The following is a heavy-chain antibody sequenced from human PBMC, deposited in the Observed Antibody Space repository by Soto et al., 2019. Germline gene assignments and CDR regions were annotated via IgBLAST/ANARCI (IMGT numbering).Heavy chain of an antibody. D-gene: IGHD3-22*01. Sequence: EVQLVESGGGLVKPGGSLRLSCAASGFTFSNAWINWVRQVPGKGLEWVGRIKSKTDGGTTDYAAPVKGRFAISRDDSNNMVYLQMNSLKIEDTAVYYCTTDSYSTIIIVRFDYWGHGTLVTVSS. J-gene: IGHJ4*01. CDR3: TTDSYSTIIIVRFDY. CDR2: IKSKTDGGTT. V-gene: IGHV3-15*07. CDR1: GFTFSNAW.